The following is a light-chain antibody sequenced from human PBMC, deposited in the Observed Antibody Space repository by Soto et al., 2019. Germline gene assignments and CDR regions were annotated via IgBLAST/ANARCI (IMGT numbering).Light chain of an antibody. CDR2: KAS. CDR1: QSVSSR. Sequence: DIQMTQSPSTLSASVGDRVTLTCRASQSVSSRLAWYQQRTGKAPKLLIYKASTLESGVSSRFSGSGSGTEFTLTISSLQPDDFATYYCQHYNTYSPWTFGQGTKVEI. J-gene: IGKJ1*01. V-gene: IGKV1-5*03. CDR3: QHYNTYSPWT.